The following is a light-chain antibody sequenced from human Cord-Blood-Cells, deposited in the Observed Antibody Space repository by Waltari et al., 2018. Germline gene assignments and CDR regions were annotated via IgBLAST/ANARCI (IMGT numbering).Light chain of an antibody. CDR3: QQYYSTPRT. Sequence: DIVLTQSPDSLAASLGERATINCKSSQSVLYSSNNKNYLALYHQKQGQPPKMLSYWASTRDSAVPDPFSGSGSGTDFTLTISSLQAEDVAVYYCQQYYSTPRTFSQGTNVEIK. J-gene: IGKJ1*01. CDR1: QSVLYSSNNKNY. V-gene: IGKV4-1*01. CDR2: WAS.